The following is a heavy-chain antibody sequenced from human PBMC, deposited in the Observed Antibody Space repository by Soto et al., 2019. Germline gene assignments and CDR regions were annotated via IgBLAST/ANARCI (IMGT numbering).Heavy chain of an antibody. CDR3: VSGEHDSSGYFPSNP. J-gene: IGHJ4*02. V-gene: IGHV1-69*12. Sequence: QVQLEQSGAEVKKPGSSVKVSCKSSGGIFRDYAINWVRQAPGQGLEWMGGITPRSGTAKYAQKFQDRATIIAEESTTTGYMELNDLTSEDTAVYFCVSGEHDSSGYFPSNPWGRGTLVTVSS. D-gene: IGHD3-22*01. CDR2: ITPRSGTA. CDR1: GGIFRDYA.